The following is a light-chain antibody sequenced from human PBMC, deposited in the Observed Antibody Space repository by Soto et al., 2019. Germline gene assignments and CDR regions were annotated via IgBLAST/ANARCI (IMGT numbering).Light chain of an antibody. J-gene: IGKJ1*01. V-gene: IGKV3-15*01. CDR2: GAS. Sequence: EILMTQSPATLSVSPGERATLSCRASQSGSRNLAWYQQKPGQPPSLLIYGASTRATGIPARFSGSESGTEFTLSISSLQSEDFAVYYCQQYHNRPPWTFGQGTKVEVK. CDR1: QSGSRN. CDR3: QQYHNRPPWT.